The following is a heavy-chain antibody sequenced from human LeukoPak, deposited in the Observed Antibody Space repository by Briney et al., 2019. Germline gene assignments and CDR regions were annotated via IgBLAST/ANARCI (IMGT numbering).Heavy chain of an antibody. D-gene: IGHD5-18*01. CDR3: ARDVGYSYGYDY. CDR1: GGTFSSYA. J-gene: IGHJ4*02. V-gene: IGHV1-69*05. Sequence: GASVKVSCKASGGTFSSYAISWVRQAPGQGLEWMGEIIPIFGTANYAQKFQGRVTITTDESTSTAYMELSSLRSEDTAVYYCARDVGYSYGYDYWGQGTLVTVSS. CDR2: IIPIFGTA.